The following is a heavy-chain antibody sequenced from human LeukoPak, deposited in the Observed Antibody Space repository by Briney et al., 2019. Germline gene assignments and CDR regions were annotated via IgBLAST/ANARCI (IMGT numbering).Heavy chain of an antibody. V-gene: IGHV3-23*01. CDR3: AKRIKGYSSGWLFDY. CDR1: GFTFSSYA. D-gene: IGHD6-19*01. Sequence: GGSLRLSCAASGFTFSSYAMSWVRQAPGKGLEWVSGISGSGGSTYYADSVKGRFTISRDNSKNTLYLQMNSLRAEDTAVYYCAKRIKGYSSGWLFDYWGQGTLVTVSS. J-gene: IGHJ4*02. CDR2: ISGSGGST.